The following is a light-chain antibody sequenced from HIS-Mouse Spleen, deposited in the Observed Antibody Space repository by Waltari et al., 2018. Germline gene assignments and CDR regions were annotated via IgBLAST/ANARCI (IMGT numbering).Light chain of an antibody. CDR3: AAWDDSLSGHVV. CDR1: SSNIGSNY. CDR2: RNN. V-gene: IGLV1-47*01. J-gene: IGLJ2*01. Sequence: QSVLTQPPSASGTPGQRVTISCSGSSSNIGSNYVYWYQQLPGTAPKLLIYRNNRRPSGVPDRFSGSKSGTSASLAISGLRYEDEADYYCAAWDDSLSGHVVFGGGTKLTVL.